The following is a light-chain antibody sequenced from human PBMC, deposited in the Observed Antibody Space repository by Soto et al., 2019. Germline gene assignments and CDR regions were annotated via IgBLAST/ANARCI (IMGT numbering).Light chain of an antibody. J-gene: IGKJ4*01. V-gene: IGKV1-9*01. CDR1: KGISSS. CDR2: AAT. CDR3: QQLKSYPLT. Sequence: DIQLTQSPSFLSASVGDSVTITCRASKGISSSLAWYQQRAGKAPKFLIYAATTLQRGAPSRFSGSGSGTEFVLTISSLQPEDSATYYCQQLKSYPLTFGGGTKVDIK.